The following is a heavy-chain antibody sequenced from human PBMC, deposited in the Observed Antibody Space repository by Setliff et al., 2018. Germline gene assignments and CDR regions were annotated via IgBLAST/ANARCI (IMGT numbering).Heavy chain of an antibody. CDR1: GDSFSDYY. CDR3: TTYAGLVVSPT. CDR2: IKDEYDGGTI. D-gene: IGHD3-22*01. J-gene: IGHJ4*02. Sequence: ETLSLTCAVYGDSFSDYYWSWIRQPPGKGLEWVGRIKDEYDGGTIEYAAPVEGRFTISRDDSRNTLYLHMNSLKTEDTAVYYCTTYAGLVVSPTWGQGTLVTVPS. V-gene: IGHV3-15*01.